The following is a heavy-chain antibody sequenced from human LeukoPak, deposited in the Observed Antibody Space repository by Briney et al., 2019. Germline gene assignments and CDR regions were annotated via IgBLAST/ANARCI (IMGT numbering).Heavy chain of an antibody. V-gene: IGHV4-59*01. J-gene: IGHJ4*02. Sequence: PSETLSLTCTVSGGSISSYYWSWIRQPPGKGLEWIGYIYYSGSTNYNPSLKSRVTISVDTSKNQFSLKLSSVTAADTAVYYCARVGPKLEPSEYYSDYWGQGTLVTVSS. CDR1: GGSISSYY. D-gene: IGHD1-1*01. CDR3: ARVGPKLEPSEYYSDY. CDR2: IYYSGST.